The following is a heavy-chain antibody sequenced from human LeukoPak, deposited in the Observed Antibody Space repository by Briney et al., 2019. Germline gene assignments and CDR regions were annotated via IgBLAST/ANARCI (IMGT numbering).Heavy chain of an antibody. Sequence: PSETLSLTCTVSGYSISSGYYWGWIRQPPGKGLEWIGSIYHSGSTYYNPSLKSRVTISVDTSKNQFSLKLSSVTAADTAVYYCARDDSSGYYPGYFDYWGQGTLVTVSS. V-gene: IGHV4-38-2*02. D-gene: IGHD3-22*01. CDR3: ARDDSSGYYPGYFDY. J-gene: IGHJ4*02. CDR2: IYHSGST. CDR1: GYSISSGYY.